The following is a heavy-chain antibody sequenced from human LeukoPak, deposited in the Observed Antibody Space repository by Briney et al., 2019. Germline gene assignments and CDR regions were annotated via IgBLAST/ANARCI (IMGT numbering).Heavy chain of an antibody. J-gene: IGHJ4*02. V-gene: IGHV4-39*07. CDR2: INHSGST. CDR1: GGSISSGDYY. Sequence: SETLSLTCTVSGGSISSGDYYWSWIRQPPGKGLEWIGEINHSGSTNYNPSLKSRVTISVDTSKDQFSLKLSSVTAADTAVYYCARVIEYCSSTSCYILDYWGQGTLVTVSS. D-gene: IGHD2-2*02. CDR3: ARVIEYCSSTSCYILDY.